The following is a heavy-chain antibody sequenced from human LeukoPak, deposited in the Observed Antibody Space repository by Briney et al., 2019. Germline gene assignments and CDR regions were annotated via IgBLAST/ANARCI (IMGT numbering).Heavy chain of an antibody. D-gene: IGHD3-10*02. V-gene: IGHV3-21*01. CDR2: INSSSSYI. CDR1: GFTFSSYS. Sequence: GGSLRLSCAASGFTFSSYSMNWVRQAPGKGLEWVSSINSSSSYIYYADSVKGRFTISRDNAKNSLYLQMNSLRAEDTAVYYCAELGITMIGGVWGKGTTVTISS. CDR3: AELGITMIGGV. J-gene: IGHJ6*04.